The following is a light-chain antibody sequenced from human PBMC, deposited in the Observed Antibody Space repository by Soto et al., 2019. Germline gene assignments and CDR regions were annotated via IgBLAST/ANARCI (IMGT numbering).Light chain of an antibody. Sequence: EIVLTQSPGTLSLSPGERVTLSCRASQSVSSSYLAWYQQKPGQAPRLLIYGASSRATGIPDRFSGSGSGADFTLTISRLEPEDFAVYYCQQYGGSPRTFGGGTKVEIK. CDR1: QSVSSSY. J-gene: IGKJ4*01. CDR2: GAS. V-gene: IGKV3-20*01. CDR3: QQYGGSPRT.